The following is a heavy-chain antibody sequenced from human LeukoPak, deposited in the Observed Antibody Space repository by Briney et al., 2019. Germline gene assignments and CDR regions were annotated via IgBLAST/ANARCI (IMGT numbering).Heavy chain of an antibody. V-gene: IGHV3-11*04. CDR1: GFTFSDYH. CDR2: ISSSGSTI. J-gene: IGHJ5*02. Sequence: KSGGSLRLSCAASGFTFSDYHMSWIRQAPGKGLEWVSYISSSGSTIYYADSVKGRFTISRDNAKNTLYLQMNSLRAEDTAVYYCARDPCGDCYWFDPWGQGTLVTVSS. CDR3: ARDPCGDCYWFDP. D-gene: IGHD2-21*02.